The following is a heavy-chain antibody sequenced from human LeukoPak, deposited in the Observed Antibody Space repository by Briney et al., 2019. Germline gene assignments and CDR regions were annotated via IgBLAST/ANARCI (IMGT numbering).Heavy chain of an antibody. J-gene: IGHJ6*03. V-gene: IGHV4-34*01. D-gene: IGHD3-3*01. CDR1: GGSFSGYY. CDR3: ARVYYDFWSGYYPLYYYYYYMDV. Sequence: SETLSLTCAVYGGSFSGYYWSWIRRPPGKGLEWIGEINHSGSTDYNPSLKSRVTISVDTSKNQFSLKLSSVTAADTAVYYCARVYYDFWSGYYPLYYYYYYMDVWGKGTTVTVSS. CDR2: INHSGST.